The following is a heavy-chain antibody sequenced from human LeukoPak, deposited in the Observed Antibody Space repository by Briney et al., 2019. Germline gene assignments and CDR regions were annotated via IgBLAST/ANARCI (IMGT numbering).Heavy chain of an antibody. CDR1: GFTFSSYA. Sequence: GGSLRLSCAASGFTFSSYAMSWVRQAPGKGLEWVATIKQDGSEKYYMDSVKGRFIISRDNAKNSLHLQMNSLRAEDTAVYYCVKPYYFSSGSLTWGQGTLVTVSS. CDR2: IKQDGSEK. D-gene: IGHD3-10*01. J-gene: IGHJ5*02. CDR3: VKPYYFSSGSLT. V-gene: IGHV3-7*01.